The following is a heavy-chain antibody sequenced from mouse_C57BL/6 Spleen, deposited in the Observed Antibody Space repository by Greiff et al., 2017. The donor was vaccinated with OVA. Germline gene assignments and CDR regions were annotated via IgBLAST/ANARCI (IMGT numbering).Heavy chain of an antibody. CDR1: GFTFSDYG. CDR3: ARRDYGSSYWFAC. J-gene: IGHJ3*01. Sequence: EVHLVESGGGLVKPGGSLKLSCAASGFTFSDYGMHWVRQAPEKGLEWVAYISSGSSTIYYADTVKGRFTISRDNAKNTLFLQMTSLRSEDTAMYYCARRDYGSSYWFACWGQGTLVTVSA. CDR2: ISSGSSTI. D-gene: IGHD1-1*01. V-gene: IGHV5-17*01.